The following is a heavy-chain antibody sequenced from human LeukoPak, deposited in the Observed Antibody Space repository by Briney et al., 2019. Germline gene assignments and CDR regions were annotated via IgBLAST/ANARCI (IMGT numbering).Heavy chain of an antibody. V-gene: IGHV4-4*08. Sequence: SETLSLTCTVSGDSISTYYWNWVRQPPGKGLEWIGNIYHSGSTYYNPSLKSRVTISVDTSKNQFSLKLSSVTAADTAVYYCAREGQWDDAFDIWGQGTMVTVSS. D-gene: IGHD1-26*01. CDR1: GDSISTYY. CDR3: AREGQWDDAFDI. CDR2: IYHSGST. J-gene: IGHJ3*02.